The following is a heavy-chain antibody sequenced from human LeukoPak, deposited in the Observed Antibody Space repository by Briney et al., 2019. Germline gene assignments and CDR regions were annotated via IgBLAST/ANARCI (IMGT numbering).Heavy chain of an antibody. D-gene: IGHD2-21*01. V-gene: IGHV3-23*01. CDR3: AKGMYGVGGALDY. J-gene: IGHJ4*02. CDR2: ITAGGGNT. Sequence: QPGGSLRLSCAASGFIFRTYGMNWVRQAPGKGLEDVSGITAGGGNTYYGDSLKGRFTISRDDSKDTLFLQMNSLRVEDTAVYYCAKGMYGVGGALDYWGRGSLVTVSS. CDR1: GFIFRTYG.